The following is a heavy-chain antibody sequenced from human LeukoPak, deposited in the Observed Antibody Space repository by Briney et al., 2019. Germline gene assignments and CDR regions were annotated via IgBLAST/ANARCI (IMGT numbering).Heavy chain of an antibody. Sequence: GGSLRLSCAASGFTFSSYAMSWFRQAPGKGLEWVSAISGSGGSTYYADSVKGRFTISRDNSKNTLYLQMNSLRAEDTAVYYCAKNKKSTTGTTMYYFDYWGQGTLVTVSS. CDR2: ISGSGGST. CDR3: AKNKKSTTGTTMYYFDY. D-gene: IGHD1-1*01. CDR1: GFTFSSYA. V-gene: IGHV3-23*01. J-gene: IGHJ4*02.